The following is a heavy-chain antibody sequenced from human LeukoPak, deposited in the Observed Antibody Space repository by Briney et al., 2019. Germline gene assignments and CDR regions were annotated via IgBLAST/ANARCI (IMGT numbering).Heavy chain of an antibody. V-gene: IGHV3-23*01. CDR2: ISGSGGST. D-gene: IGHD1-26*01. J-gene: IGHJ5*02. CDR1: GFTFSDHY. Sequence: GGSLRLSCATSGFTFSDHYMDWVRQAPGKGLEWVSAISGSGGSTYYADSVKGRFTISRDNSKNTLYLQMNSLRAEDTAVYYCATGGGSGSYYGWFDPWGQGTLVTVSS. CDR3: ATGGGSGSYYGWFDP.